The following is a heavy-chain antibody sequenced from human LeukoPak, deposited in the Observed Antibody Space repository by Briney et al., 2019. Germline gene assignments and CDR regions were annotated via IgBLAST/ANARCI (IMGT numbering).Heavy chain of an antibody. CDR1: GGSINSYF. V-gene: IGHV4-59*08. Sequence: SETLSLTCTVSGGSINSYFWFWIRQPPGKGLEWIAYIYSSGSANYNPSLKTRDTISVDTSKNQFSLKLSSVTAADTAVYYCARLLRGSRATFDIWGQGTLVTVSS. J-gene: IGHJ3*02. D-gene: IGHD6-13*01. CDR2: IYSSGSA. CDR3: ARLLRGSRATFDI.